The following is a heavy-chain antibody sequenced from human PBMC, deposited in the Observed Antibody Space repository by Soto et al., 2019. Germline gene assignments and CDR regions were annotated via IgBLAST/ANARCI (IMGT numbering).Heavy chain of an antibody. V-gene: IGHV3-23*01. CDR2: IGASGDIT. CDR1: GFSFTNFA. D-gene: IGHD2-21*02. J-gene: IGHJ4*02. Sequence: YLRLSCAASGFSFTNFAMSWVRQAPGKGLEWVAGIGASGDITWYADSVKGRLSISRDNSKNTLYLQLNSLRFEDTAVYYCAKEGVTDRGDDYLDEWGPGTMVTAS. CDR3: AKEGVTDRGDDYLDE.